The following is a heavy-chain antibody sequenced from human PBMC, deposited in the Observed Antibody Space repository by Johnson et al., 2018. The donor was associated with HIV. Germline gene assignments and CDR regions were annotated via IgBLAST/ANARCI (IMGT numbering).Heavy chain of an antibody. CDR3: VRGGAVAPSSGFDI. CDR1: GFTFSTSW. V-gene: IGHV3-7*05. CDR2: INQDGVEK. D-gene: IGHD6-19*01. Sequence: VQLVESGGGLVQPGGSLRLSCAASGFTFSTSWMSWVRQAPGKGLGWVANINQDGVEKYYVDSVKGRFTIYRDTAPNSMFLKMNIVRDEDTAVYYCVRGGAVAPSSGFDIWGQGTKVTVSS. J-gene: IGHJ3*02.